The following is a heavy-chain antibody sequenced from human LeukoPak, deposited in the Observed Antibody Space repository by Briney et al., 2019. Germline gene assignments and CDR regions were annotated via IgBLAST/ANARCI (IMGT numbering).Heavy chain of an antibody. CDR1: GDSFSSHY. J-gene: IGHJ3*02. V-gene: IGHV4-59*11. CDR3: ARDLVTVTKGFDI. CDR2: ISHIGRT. Sequence: SETLSLTCAVSGDSFSSHYWTWIRQSPGTGLKWIGYISHIGRTNYNPSLKSRVSISIDTSKNQFSLKLRSVTAADTAVYYCARDLVTVTKGFDIWGQGTMVSVSS. D-gene: IGHD4-17*01.